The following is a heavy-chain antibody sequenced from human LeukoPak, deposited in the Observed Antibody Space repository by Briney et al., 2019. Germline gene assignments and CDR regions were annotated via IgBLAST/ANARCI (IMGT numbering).Heavy chain of an antibody. CDR2: STSSGNTV. CDR1: GFTFSNYE. CDR3: ARPPGMTAAFDI. J-gene: IGHJ3*02. Sequence: GGSLRLSCVASGFTFSNYEMNWVRQVPGKGLEWISYSTSSGNTVYHADSVKGRFTTSRDNAKNSLYLQMNSLRVEDTAVYYCARPPGMTAAFDIWGRGTMVTVSS. V-gene: IGHV3-48*03. D-gene: IGHD1-1*01.